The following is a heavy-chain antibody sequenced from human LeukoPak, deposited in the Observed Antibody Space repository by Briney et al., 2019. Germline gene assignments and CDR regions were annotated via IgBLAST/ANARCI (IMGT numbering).Heavy chain of an antibody. D-gene: IGHD3-10*01. CDR1: GFTFSNAW. J-gene: IGHJ4*02. CDR2: ISWNSGNI. CDR3: AKDSESSYGSGSYFDY. V-gene: IGHV3-9*01. Sequence: PGGSLRLSCAASGFTFSNAWMSWVRQAPGKGLEWVSGISWNSGNIDYADSVKGRFTISRDNAKNSLYLQMNSLRAEDTALYYCAKDSESSYGSGSYFDYWGQGTLVTVSS.